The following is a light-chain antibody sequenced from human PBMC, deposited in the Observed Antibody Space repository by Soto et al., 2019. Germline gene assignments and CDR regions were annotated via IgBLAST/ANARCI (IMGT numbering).Light chain of an antibody. V-gene: IGKV3-11*01. CDR3: QQRTLLT. J-gene: IGKJ4*01. CDR2: DTS. CDR1: QTVSSY. Sequence: EIVLTQSPATLSLSPGERATLSCRANQTVSSYLAWYQQKPGQAPRLLIYDTSSRAAGTPARFSGSGSGTDLTLTISSLEPEDCAMYYCQQRTLLTCGGGTRVEIK.